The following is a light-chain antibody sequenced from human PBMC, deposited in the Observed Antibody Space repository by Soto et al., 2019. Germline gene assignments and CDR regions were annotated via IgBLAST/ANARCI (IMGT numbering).Light chain of an antibody. CDR2: KAS. V-gene: IGKV1-5*03. J-gene: IGKJ1*01. CDR1: QTISSW. Sequence: DSQMTHSPTPLSASVGDRVTITCRASQTISSWLAWYQQKPGKAPKRLIYKASTLKSGVPSRFSGSGSGTEFTLTISSLQPEDFATYYCQHHNSYPETFGQGTKVDIK. CDR3: QHHNSYPET.